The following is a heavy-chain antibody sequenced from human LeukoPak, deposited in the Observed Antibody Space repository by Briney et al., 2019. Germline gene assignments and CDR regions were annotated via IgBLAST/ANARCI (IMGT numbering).Heavy chain of an antibody. CDR1: RFTFSDYG. J-gene: IGHJ6*03. CDR3: AEGWWSRIQHYYMGV. V-gene: IGHV3-33*03. D-gene: IGHD2-15*01. Sequence: GRSLRLSCAASRFTFSDYGMHWVRQAPGKGLEWAAVIWYDGSNKYYADSVRGRFTISRDNSKNMLYLQMNGLRAEDTAVYYCAEGWWSRIQHYYMGVWGRGTTVTVSS. CDR2: IWYDGSNK.